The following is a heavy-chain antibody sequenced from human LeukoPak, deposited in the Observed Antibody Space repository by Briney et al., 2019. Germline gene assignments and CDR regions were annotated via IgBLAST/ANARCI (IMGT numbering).Heavy chain of an antibody. J-gene: IGHJ4*02. D-gene: IGHD3-10*01. V-gene: IGHV3-49*04. CDR2: IRSKAYGGTT. CDR1: GFTFGDYA. Sequence: PGRSLRLSCTASGFTFGDYAMSWVRPAPGKGLEWVGFIRSKAYGGTTEYAASVKGRFTISRDDSKSIAYLQMNSLKTEDTAVYYCTRVSNYYGSGSYYFDYWGQGTLVTVSS. CDR3: TRVSNYYGSGSYYFDY.